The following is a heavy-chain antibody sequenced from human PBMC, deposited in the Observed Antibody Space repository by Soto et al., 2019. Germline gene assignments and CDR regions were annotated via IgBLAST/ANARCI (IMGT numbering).Heavy chain of an antibody. V-gene: IGHV1-69*12. CDR3: ERDKDRLQLGGNYYYILDV. Sequence: QVQLVQSGAEVKKPGSSVKVSCKASGGTFRTSAISWVRQAPGQGLEWVGGIMPVFRRPKYAQNFQGRVTITADESTSTAYMELSSLRSDDTAVYYCERDKDRLQLGGNYYYILDVWGQGTAVTVSS. CDR2: IMPVFRRP. J-gene: IGHJ6*02. CDR1: GGTFRTSA. D-gene: IGHD1-1*01.